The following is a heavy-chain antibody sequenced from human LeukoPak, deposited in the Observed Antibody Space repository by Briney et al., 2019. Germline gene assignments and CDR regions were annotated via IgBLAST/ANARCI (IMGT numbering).Heavy chain of an antibody. J-gene: IGHJ4*02. Sequence: SETLSLTCAVYGGSFSGYYWSWLRQPPGKGLEWIGEINHSGSTNYNPSLKSRVTISVDTSKNQFSLKLSSVTAADTAVYYCARASGRYSSSWYYDYWGQGTLVTVSS. V-gene: IGHV4-34*01. CDR1: GGSFSGYY. CDR2: INHSGST. D-gene: IGHD6-13*01. CDR3: ARASGRYSSSWYYDY.